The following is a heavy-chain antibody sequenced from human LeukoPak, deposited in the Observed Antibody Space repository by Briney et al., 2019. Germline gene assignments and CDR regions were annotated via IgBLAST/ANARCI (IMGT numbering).Heavy chain of an antibody. J-gene: IGHJ5*02. CDR2: IYYSGNT. V-gene: IGHV4-39*01. Sequence: SETLSLTCTVSGGSISSSSYYWGWIRQPPGKGLEWIGTIYYSGNTYYNPSLKSRVTMSVDMSKNQFSLMMSSVTAEDTAVYYCARHLGNYLDWFDPWGQGTLVTVSS. D-gene: IGHD4-11*01. CDR3: ARHLGNYLDWFDP. CDR1: GGSISSSSYY.